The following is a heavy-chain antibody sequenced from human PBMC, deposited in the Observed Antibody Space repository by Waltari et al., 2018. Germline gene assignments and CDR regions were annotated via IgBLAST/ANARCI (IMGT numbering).Heavy chain of an antibody. CDR3: ARMTYYDYIWGSYRLDY. CDR2: IYYSGST. V-gene: IGHV4-30-4*08. D-gene: IGHD3-16*02. J-gene: IGHJ4*02. CDR1: GGSISSGDYY. Sequence: QVQLQESGPGLVKPSQTLSLTCTVSGGSISSGDYYWSWIRQPPGKGLEWIGYIYYSGSTSYHPAHKSRVTISVDTSKNQFARKLSAVTAADTAVYYCARMTYYDYIWGSYRLDYWGQGTLVTVSS.